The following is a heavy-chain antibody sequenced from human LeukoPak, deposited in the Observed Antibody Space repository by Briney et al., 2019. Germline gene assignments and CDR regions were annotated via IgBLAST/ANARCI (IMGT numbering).Heavy chain of an antibody. CDR2: IIPIFGTA. CDR3: ARDFGEEDILTGVYPETDY. D-gene: IGHD3-9*01. Sequence: SVKVSCKASGGTFSSYAISRVRQAPGQGLEWMGGIIPIFGTANYAQKFQGRVTITADESTSTAYMELSSLRSEDTAVYYCARDFGEEDILTGVYPETDYWGQGTLVTVSS. J-gene: IGHJ4*02. CDR1: GGTFSSYA. V-gene: IGHV1-69*13.